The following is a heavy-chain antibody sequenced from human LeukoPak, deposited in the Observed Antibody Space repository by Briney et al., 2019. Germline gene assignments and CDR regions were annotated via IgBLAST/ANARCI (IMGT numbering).Heavy chain of an antibody. V-gene: IGHV3-43D*03. CDR1: GFTFDDYA. J-gene: IGHJ5*02. CDR3: AKGSGYSSGWYDH. CDR2: ISWDGGST. D-gene: IGHD6-19*01. Sequence: GGSLRLSCAASGFTFDDYAMHWVRQAPGKGLEWVSLISWDGGSTYYADSVKGRFTISRDNSKNSLYLQMNSLRAEDTALYYCAKGSGYSSGWYDHWGQGTLVTVSS.